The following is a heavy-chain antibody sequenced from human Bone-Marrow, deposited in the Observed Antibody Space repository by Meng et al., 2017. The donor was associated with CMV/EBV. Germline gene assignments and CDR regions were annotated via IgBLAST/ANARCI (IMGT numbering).Heavy chain of an antibody. CDR2: ISGSGGST. CDR3: ANFPLTMTTVTTGIN. V-gene: IGHV3-23*01. Sequence: LTCAASGFTFSSYAMSWVRQAPGKGLEWVSAISGSGGSTYYADSVKGRFTISRDNSKNTLYLQMNSLRSEDTAVYYCANFPLTMTTVTTGINWGQGTLVTVSS. CDR1: GFTFSSYA. J-gene: IGHJ4*02. D-gene: IGHD4-17*01.